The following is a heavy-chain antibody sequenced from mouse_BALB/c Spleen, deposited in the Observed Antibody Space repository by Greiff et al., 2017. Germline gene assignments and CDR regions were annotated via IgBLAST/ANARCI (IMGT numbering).Heavy chain of an antibody. CDR1: GYTFTSYV. Sequence: EVKLVESGPELVKPGASVKMSCKASGYTFTSYVMHWVKQKPGQGLEWIGYINPYNDGTKYNEKFKGKATLTSDKSSSTAYMELSSLTSEDSAVYYCARYGNYVAWFAYWGQGTLVTVSA. D-gene: IGHD2-10*02. V-gene: IGHV1-14*01. J-gene: IGHJ3*01. CDR3: ARYGNYVAWFAY. CDR2: INPYNDGT.